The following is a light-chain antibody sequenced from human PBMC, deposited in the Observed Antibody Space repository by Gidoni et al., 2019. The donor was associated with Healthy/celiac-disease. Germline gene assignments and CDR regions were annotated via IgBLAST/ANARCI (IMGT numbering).Light chain of an antibody. V-gene: IGKV1-33*01. CDR3: QQYDNLPRT. J-gene: IGKJ3*01. CDR1: QDISNY. CDR2: DAS. Sequence: DIQMTQSPSSLSASVGDRVTITCQASQDISNYFNWYQQKPGKAPKLLIYDASNLETGVPTRFSGSGSGTDFTFTIISLQPQDIATYYCQQYDNLPRTFGPXTKVDIK.